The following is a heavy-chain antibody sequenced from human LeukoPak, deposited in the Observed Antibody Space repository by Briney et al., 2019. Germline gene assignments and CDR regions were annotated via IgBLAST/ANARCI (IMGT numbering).Heavy chain of an antibody. CDR3: ARGVGYCSGGRCPFDY. D-gene: IGHD2-15*01. CDR1: GGSISSSSYY. V-gene: IGHV4-39*07. J-gene: IGHJ4*01. CDR2: IYHSGST. Sequence: SETLSLTCTVSGGSISSSSYYWGWIRQPPGKGLEWIGSIYHSGSTYYNPSLESRVTISVDTSKNQFSLKVISVTAADTAVYYCARGVGYCSGGRCPFDYWGRGTQVTVSS.